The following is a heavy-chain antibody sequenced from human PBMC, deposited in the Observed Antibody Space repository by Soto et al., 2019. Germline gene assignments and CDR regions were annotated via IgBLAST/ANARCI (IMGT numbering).Heavy chain of an antibody. J-gene: IGHJ4*02. V-gene: IGHV3-23*01. Sequence: PGGSLRLSCAASGFTFSSYAMSWVRQAPGKGLEWVSAISGSGGSTYYADSVKGRFTISGDNSKNTLYLQMNSLRAEDTAVYYCAKSRFLEWLLYYWGQGTLVTVSS. CDR2: ISGSGGST. CDR3: AKSRFLEWLLYY. CDR1: GFTFSSYA. D-gene: IGHD3-3*01.